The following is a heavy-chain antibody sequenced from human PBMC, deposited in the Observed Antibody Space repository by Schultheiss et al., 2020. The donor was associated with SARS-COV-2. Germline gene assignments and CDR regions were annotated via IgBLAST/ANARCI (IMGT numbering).Heavy chain of an antibody. CDR1: GFTFSSYA. CDR2: ISGSGGST. Sequence: GGSLRLSCAASGFTFSSYAMSWVRQAPGKGLEWVSVISGSGGSTYYADSVKGRFTISRDNSKNTLYLQMNSLRAEDTAVYYCAAVDTAMVNYFDYWGQGTLVTVSS. D-gene: IGHD5-18*01. CDR3: AAVDTAMVNYFDY. J-gene: IGHJ4*02. V-gene: IGHV3-23*01.